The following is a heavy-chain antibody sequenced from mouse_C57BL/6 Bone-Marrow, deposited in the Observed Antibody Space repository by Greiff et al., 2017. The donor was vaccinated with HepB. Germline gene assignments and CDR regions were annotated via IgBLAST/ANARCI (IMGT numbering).Heavy chain of an antibody. V-gene: IGHV1-62-2*01. D-gene: IGHD3-2*02. CDR1: GYTFTEYT. CDR2: FYPGSGSI. Sequence: VQLQQSGAELVKPGASVKLSCKASGYTFTEYTIHWVKQRSGQGLEWIGWFYPGSGSIKYNEKFKDKATLTADKSSSTVYMELSRLTSEDSAVYFCARHEDRGRTAQARGRYFDYWGQGTTLTVSS. CDR3: ARHEDRGRTAQARGRYFDY. J-gene: IGHJ2*01.